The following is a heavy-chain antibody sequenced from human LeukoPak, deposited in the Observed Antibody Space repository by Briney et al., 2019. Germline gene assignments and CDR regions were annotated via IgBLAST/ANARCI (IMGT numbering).Heavy chain of an antibody. CDR3: AAGFDSTERPF. CDR1: SGSTISGGYC. D-gene: IGHD6-13*01. V-gene: IGHV4-31*03. J-gene: IGHJ4*02. CDR2: IYYSGST. Sequence: PSQTLPLTCSVSSGSTISGGYCCSLIRQHPGKGLEWIGCIYYSGSTHYNLSLESRITISVETSKNQFSLKLSSVTAAGTAVYYCAAGFDSTERPFWGRGTLVTVSS.